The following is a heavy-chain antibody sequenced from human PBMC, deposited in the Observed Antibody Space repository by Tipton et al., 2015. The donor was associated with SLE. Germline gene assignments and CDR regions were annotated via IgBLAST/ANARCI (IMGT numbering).Heavy chain of an antibody. CDR1: GYTFTNYY. J-gene: IGHJ6*04. D-gene: IGHD3-16*01. CDR2: INPIGGNT. V-gene: IGHV1-46*01. Sequence: QLVQSGAEVKKPGASVKVSCETSGYTFTNYYIHWVRQAPGQGPEWMGVINPIGGNTNFAQKIEGRLTVTRDTSARTVYMELSNLISEDPAVYFCARGGLIELPAAIADYSAMDVWGKGTTVTVSS. CDR3: ARGGLIELPAAIADYSAMDV.